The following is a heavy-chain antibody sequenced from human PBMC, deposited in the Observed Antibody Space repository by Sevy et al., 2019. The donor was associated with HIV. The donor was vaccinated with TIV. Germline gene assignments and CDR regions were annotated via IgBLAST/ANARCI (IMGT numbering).Heavy chain of an antibody. CDR3: ARSPSGSYGDY. D-gene: IGHD1-26*01. CDR2: INHSGST. Sequence: SDTLSLTCAVYVGSFSGYYWSWIRQPPGKGLEWIGEINHSGSTNYNPSLKSRVTISVDTSKNQFSLKLSSVTAADTAVYYCARSPSGSYGDYWGQGTLVTVSS. CDR1: VGSFSGYY. J-gene: IGHJ4*02. V-gene: IGHV4-34*01.